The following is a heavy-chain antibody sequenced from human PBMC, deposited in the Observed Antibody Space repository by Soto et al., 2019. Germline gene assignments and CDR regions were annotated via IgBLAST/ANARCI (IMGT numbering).Heavy chain of an antibody. CDR2: IYYSGST. V-gene: IGHV4-61*01. CDR1: GGSVSSGSYY. D-gene: IGHD5-18*01. CDR3: ARKDIQLSLGFDY. Sequence: QVQLQESGPGLVKPSETLSLTCTVSGGSVSSGSYYWSWIRQPPGKGLEWIGYIYYSGSTNYNPSLKSRVTISVDTSKNQFSLKLRSVTAADTAVYYCARKDIQLSLGFDYWGQGTLVTVSS. J-gene: IGHJ4*02.